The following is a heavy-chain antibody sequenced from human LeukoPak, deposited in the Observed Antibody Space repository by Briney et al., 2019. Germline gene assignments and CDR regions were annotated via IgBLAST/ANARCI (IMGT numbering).Heavy chain of an antibody. CDR2: ISYDGSNK. Sequence: PGGSLRLSCAASGFTFSSYAMHWLRQVPGKGLEWVAVISYDGSNKYYADSVKGRFTISRDNSKNTLYLQMNSLRAEDTAVYYCASSIVVVPAAMFHWGQGTLVTVSS. J-gene: IGHJ4*02. CDR3: ASSIVVVPAAMFH. D-gene: IGHD2-2*01. CDR1: GFTFSSYA. V-gene: IGHV3-30-3*01.